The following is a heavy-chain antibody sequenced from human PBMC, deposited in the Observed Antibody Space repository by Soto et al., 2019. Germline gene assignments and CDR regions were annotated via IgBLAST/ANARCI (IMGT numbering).Heavy chain of an antibody. J-gene: IGHJ6*02. D-gene: IGHD3-10*01. V-gene: IGHV4-30-4*01. CDR3: ARVGAAWFGELPYGMDV. CDR2: IYYSGST. CDR1: GGSISSGDYY. Sequence: SETLSLTCTVSGGSISSGDYYWSWIRQPPGKGLEWIGYIYYSGSTYYNPPLKSRVTISVDTSKNQFSLKLSSVTAADTAVYYCARVGAAWFGELPYGMDVWGQGTTVTVSS.